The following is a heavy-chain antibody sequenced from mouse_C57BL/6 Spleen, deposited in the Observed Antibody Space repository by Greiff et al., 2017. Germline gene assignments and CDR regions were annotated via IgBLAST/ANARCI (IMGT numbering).Heavy chain of an antibody. V-gene: IGHV1-55*01. CDR1: GYTFTSYW. Sequence: QVQLQQPGAELVKPGASVKMSCKASGYTFTSYWITWVKQRPGQGLEWIGDIYPGSGSTNYNEKFKSKATMTVDTSSSTAYMQLSSLTSEDSAVYYWAGGNRWYFDVWGKGTTVTVSS. D-gene: IGHD2-1*01. J-gene: IGHJ1*03. CDR2: IYPGSGST. CDR3: AGGNRWYFDV.